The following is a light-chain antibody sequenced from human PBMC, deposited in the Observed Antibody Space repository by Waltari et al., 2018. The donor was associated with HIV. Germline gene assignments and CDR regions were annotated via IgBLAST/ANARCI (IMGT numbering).Light chain of an antibody. J-gene: IGLJ3*02. CDR2: RSD. V-gene: IGLV1-47*01. Sequence: QSVLTQPPSTSGTPGQGVTISCSGSSSNIGRNYVYWYRHLPGTTPKLRIYRSDQRPSGLPDRFSAATSGTAASLAISGLQSEDEAVYYCAAWDHGLTGPNWVFGGGTRLTVL. CDR3: AAWDHGLTGPNWV. CDR1: SSNIGRNY.